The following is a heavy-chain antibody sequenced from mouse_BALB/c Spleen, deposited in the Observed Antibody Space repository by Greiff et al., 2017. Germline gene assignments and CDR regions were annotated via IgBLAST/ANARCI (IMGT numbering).Heavy chain of an antibody. V-gene: IGHV5-17*02. CDR3: ARGWDYAMDY. CDR2: ISSGSSTI. Sequence: EVQRVESGGGLVQPGGSRKLSCAASGFTFSSFGMHWVRQAPEKGLEWVAYISSGSSTIYYADTVKGRFTISRDNPKNTLFLQMTSLRSEDTAMYYCARGWDYAMDYWGQGTSVTVSS. D-gene: IGHD3-3*01. J-gene: IGHJ4*01. CDR1: GFTFSSFG.